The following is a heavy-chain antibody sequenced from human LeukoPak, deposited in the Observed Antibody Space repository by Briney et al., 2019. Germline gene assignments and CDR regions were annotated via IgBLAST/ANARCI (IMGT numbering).Heavy chain of an antibody. CDR3: ASTRYSYGPFLI. J-gene: IGHJ4*02. CDR2: ISYDGSNK. V-gene: IGHV3-30*03. Sequence: GGSLRLSCAASGFTFSSYGMHWVRQAPGKGLEWVAVISYDGSNKYYADSVKGRFTISRDNPKNTLYLQMNSLRAEDTAVYYCASTRYSYGPFLIWGQGTLVTVSS. D-gene: IGHD5-18*01. CDR1: GFTFSSYG.